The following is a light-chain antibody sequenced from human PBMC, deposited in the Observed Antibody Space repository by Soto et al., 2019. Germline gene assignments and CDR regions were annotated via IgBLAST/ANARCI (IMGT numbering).Light chain of an antibody. J-gene: IGKJ1*01. CDR1: QGISSY. CDR3: KQSYSTPRT. V-gene: IGKV1-39*01. CDR2: DAY. Sequence: IQLTQSPSSLSASVGDRVTITCRASQGISSYLGWYQQKPGKAHNLLIYDAYTLRSGVQSRFSGGGSGTDFTLTIRSLQPEDFATYYCKQSYSTPRTFGQGTKVDIK.